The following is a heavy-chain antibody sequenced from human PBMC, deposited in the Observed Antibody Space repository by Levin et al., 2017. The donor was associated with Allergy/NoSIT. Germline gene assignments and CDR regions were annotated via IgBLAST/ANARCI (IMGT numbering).Heavy chain of an antibody. Sequence: PSETLSLTCAVYGGSFSGYYWSWIRQPPGKGLEWIGEINHSGSTNYNPSLKSRVTISVDTSKNQFSLKLSSVTAADTAVYYCADSCGNGGYCFDYWGQGTLVTVSS. D-gene: IGHD4-23*01. CDR3: ADSCGNGGYCFDY. J-gene: IGHJ4*02. CDR1: GGSFSGYY. CDR2: INHSGST. V-gene: IGHV4-34*01.